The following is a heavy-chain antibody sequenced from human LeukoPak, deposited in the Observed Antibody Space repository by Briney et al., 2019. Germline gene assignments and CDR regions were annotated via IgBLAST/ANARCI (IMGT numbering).Heavy chain of an antibody. V-gene: IGHV1-18*04. D-gene: IGHD6-25*01. CDR2: ISTYNGNT. Sequence: ASVKVSCKASGYTFTGYYMHWVRQAPGQGLEWMGWISTYNGNTNYAQKLQGRVTMTTDTSTSTAYMELRSLRSDDTAVYYCARGDPAADWFDPWGQGTLVTVSS. J-gene: IGHJ5*02. CDR1: GYTFTGYY. CDR3: ARGDPAADWFDP.